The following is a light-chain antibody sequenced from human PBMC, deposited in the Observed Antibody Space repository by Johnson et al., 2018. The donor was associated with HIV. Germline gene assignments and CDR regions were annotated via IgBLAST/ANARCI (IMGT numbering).Light chain of an antibody. Sequence: QSVLTQPPSVSAAPGQKVTISCSGSSSNIGNNYVSWYQQLPGTAPKLLIYENNKRPSGIPDRFSGSKSGTSATLGITRLQTGDEADYYCGTWDSSLSAFYVVGTGTKVTVL. CDR3: GTWDSSLSAFYV. CDR2: ENN. CDR1: SSNIGNNY. J-gene: IGLJ1*01. V-gene: IGLV1-51*02.